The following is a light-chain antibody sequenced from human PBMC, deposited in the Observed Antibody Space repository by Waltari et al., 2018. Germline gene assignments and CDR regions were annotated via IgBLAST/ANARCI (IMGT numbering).Light chain of an antibody. V-gene: IGKV3-20*01. J-gene: IGKJ2*01. CDR3: QQYSTSPRYT. Sequence: EIVLTQSPGTLSLSPGERATLSCRASQSVSNNYLAWYQQKPGQAPRLLIFGASSSATGIPDRFSGRASGTDFTLTISRLEPEDFAVYYCQQYSTSPRYTFGQGTKLEIK. CDR2: GAS. CDR1: QSVSNNY.